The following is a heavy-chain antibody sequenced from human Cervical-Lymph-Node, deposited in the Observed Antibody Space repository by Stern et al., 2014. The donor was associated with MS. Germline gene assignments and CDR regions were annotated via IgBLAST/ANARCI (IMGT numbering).Heavy chain of an antibody. Sequence: QVTLKESGPTLVKPTQTLTLTCSFSGFSLTTRGVGVGWIRQPPGKALEWLALIYWDDDKRFSPSLKNRISVTTDTSKNQVALSLTNADPVDTATYYCAHTRWANGSGFSSFDYWGRGSLVADSS. J-gene: IGHJ4*02. CDR3: AHTRWANGSGFSSFDY. CDR1: GFSLTTRGVG. V-gene: IGHV2-5*02. CDR2: IYWDDDK. D-gene: IGHD3-22*01.